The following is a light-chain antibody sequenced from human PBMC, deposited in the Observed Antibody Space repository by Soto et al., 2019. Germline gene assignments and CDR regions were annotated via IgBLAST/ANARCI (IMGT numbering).Light chain of an antibody. V-gene: IGLV2-23*01. CDR1: RSDVGSYNL. J-gene: IGLJ3*02. CDR2: EGS. Sequence: QSALTQLASASGSPGQSITISCTGTRSDVGSYNLVSWYQQHPGNAPKLMIYEGSQRPSGVSHRSFGYKAGNTASLTSSGLQAEDEADYYCCSVERRSTLVFGGGTKLTVL. CDR3: CSVERRSTLV.